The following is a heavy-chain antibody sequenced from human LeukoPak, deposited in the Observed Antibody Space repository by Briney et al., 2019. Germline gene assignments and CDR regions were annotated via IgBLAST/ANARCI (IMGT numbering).Heavy chain of an antibody. CDR3: ARDRGDYYGSGTYYLDSFDI. V-gene: IGHV4-61*01. Sequence: SETLSLTCTVSGGSVNSRSYYWNWIRQPPGKGLEWIGYIYYNGNTNYNPSLKSRVTISVDTSKNQFSLKLTSVTAADTALYYCARDRGDYYGSGTYYLDSFDIWGQGAMVTVSS. D-gene: IGHD3-10*01. CDR1: GGSVNSRSYY. J-gene: IGHJ3*02. CDR2: IYYNGNT.